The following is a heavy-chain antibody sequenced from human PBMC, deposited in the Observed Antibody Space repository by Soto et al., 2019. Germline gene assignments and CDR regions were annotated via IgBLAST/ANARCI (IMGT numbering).Heavy chain of an antibody. J-gene: IGHJ6*02. CDR2: IIPIFGTA. CDR1: GGTFSSYA. D-gene: IGHD1-7*01. V-gene: IGHV1-69*13. Sequence: SVKVSCKASGGTFSSYAISWVRLAPGQGLEWMGGIIPIFGTANYAQKFQGRVTITADESTSTAYMELSSLRSVDTAVYYCSRSSLELHLYYHHGMAVRGQGTTVTVPS. CDR3: SRSSLELHLYYHHGMAV.